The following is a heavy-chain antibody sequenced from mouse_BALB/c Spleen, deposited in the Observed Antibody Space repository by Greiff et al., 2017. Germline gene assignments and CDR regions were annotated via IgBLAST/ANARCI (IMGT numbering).Heavy chain of an antibody. CDR2: INSNGGST. D-gene: IGHD4-1*01. CDR1: GFTFSSYY. CDR3: ARQKLGLFDY. Sequence: DVMLVESGGGLVKLGGSLKLSCAASGFTFSSYYMSWVRQTPEKRLELVAAINSNGGSTYYTDTVKGRFTISRDNAKNTLYLQMSSLKSEDTALYYCARQKLGLFDYWGQGTTLTVSS. V-gene: IGHV5-6-2*01. J-gene: IGHJ2*01.